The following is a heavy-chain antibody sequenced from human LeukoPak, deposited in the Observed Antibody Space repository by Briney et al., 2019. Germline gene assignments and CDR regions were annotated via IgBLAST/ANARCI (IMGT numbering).Heavy chain of an antibody. CDR3: ARDAAREYGDYPPHGWFDP. D-gene: IGHD4-17*01. CDR2: ISYDGSNK. V-gene: IGHV3-30-3*01. CDR1: GFTFSSYA. J-gene: IGHJ5*02. Sequence: PGGSLRLSCAASGFTFSSYAMHWVRQAPGKGLEWVAVISYDGSNKCYADSVKGRFTISRDNSKNTLYLQMNSLRAEDTAVYYCARDAAREYGDYPPHGWFDPWGQGTLVTVSS.